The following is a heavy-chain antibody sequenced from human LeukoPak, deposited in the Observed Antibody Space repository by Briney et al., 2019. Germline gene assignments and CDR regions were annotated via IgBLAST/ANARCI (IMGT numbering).Heavy chain of an antibody. D-gene: IGHD3-3*01. CDR2: ISGSGATT. CDR1: GFTFNTYA. J-gene: IGHJ3*02. V-gene: IGHV3-23*01. Sequence: PGGSLSLSCAASGFTFNTYAMTWVRQAPGKGLEWVSTISGSGATTYYADSVKGRFTISRDNSKNTLYLQMNSLRAEDTAVYYCAKSIRFLEWLFPNDAFDIWGQGQWSPPLQ. CDR3: AKSIRFLEWLFPNDAFDI.